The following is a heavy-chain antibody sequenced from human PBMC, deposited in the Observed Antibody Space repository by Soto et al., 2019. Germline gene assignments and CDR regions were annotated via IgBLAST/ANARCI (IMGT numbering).Heavy chain of an antibody. CDR1: GGSFSGYY. V-gene: IGHV4-34*01. CDR3: ARRSAAGP. Sequence: QVQLQQWGAGLLKPSETLSLTCAVYGGSFSGYYWSWIRQPPGKGLEWIGEINHSGSTNYNPSLKGRVTISVDTSKNQFSLKLSSVTAADNAVYYCARRSAAGPWGQGTLVTVSS. D-gene: IGHD6-25*01. J-gene: IGHJ5*02. CDR2: INHSGST.